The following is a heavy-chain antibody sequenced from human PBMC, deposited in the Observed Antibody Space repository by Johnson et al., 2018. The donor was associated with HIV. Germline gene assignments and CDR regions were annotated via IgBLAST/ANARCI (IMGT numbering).Heavy chain of an antibody. V-gene: IGHV3-20*04. CDR1: GFTFDDYG. D-gene: IGHD3-22*01. CDR3: AKVGYYYDSSGYYYGAFDI. Sequence: VQLVESGGGLVQPGGSLRLSCAASGFTFDDYGMSWVHQAPGKGLEWVSVINCDGGSTGYADSVKGRFTISRDNYKNTLYLEMNSLSAEDTAVYYCAKVGYYYDSSGYYYGAFDIWGQGTMVTVSS. CDR2: INCDGGST. J-gene: IGHJ3*02.